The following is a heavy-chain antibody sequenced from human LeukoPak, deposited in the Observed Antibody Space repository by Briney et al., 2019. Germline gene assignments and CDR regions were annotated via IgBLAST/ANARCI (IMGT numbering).Heavy chain of an antibody. D-gene: IGHD5-12*01. CDR3: ARVVRESGYDLSLDI. CDR1: GGSISSYY. Sequence: SETLSLTCTVSGGSISSYYWSWLRQPPGKGLEWIGYIYYSGSTNYNPSLKSRVTISVDTSKNQFSLKLSSVTAADTAVYYCARVVRESGYDLSLDIWGQGTMVTVSS. V-gene: IGHV4-59*01. J-gene: IGHJ3*02. CDR2: IYYSGST.